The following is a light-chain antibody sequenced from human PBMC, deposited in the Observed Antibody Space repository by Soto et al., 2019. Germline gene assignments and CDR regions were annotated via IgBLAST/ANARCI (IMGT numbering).Light chain of an antibody. CDR1: PSVSSSY. V-gene: IGKV3-20*01. CDR3: QQYGSSPMIT. Sequence: EIVLTQSPGTLSLSPGERATLSSRASPSVSSSYLAWYQQKPGQAPRLLIYGASSRATGIPDRFSGSGSGTDFTLTISRLEPEDFAVYYCQQYGSSPMITFGPGT. CDR2: GAS. J-gene: IGKJ3*01.